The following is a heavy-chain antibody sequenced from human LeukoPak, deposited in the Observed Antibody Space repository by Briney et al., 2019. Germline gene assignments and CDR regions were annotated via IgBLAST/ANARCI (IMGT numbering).Heavy chain of an antibody. Sequence: SETLSLTCAVSGGSISSDNWWTWVRQPPGKGLEWIGEIYHSGSTNDNPSLKSRVTMSVDKSNNQFSLNLTSVSAADTAVYYCARVDWYEGLDYWGQGALVTVSS. J-gene: IGHJ4*02. CDR3: ARVDWYEGLDY. CDR2: IYHSGST. V-gene: IGHV4-4*02. D-gene: IGHD2-21*01. CDR1: GGSISSDNW.